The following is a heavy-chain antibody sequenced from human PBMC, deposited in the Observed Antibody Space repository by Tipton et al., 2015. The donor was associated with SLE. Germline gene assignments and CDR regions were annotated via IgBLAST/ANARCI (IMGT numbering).Heavy chain of an antibody. J-gene: IGHJ2*01. V-gene: IGHV4-4*02. CDR3: ARDRGGEFWSGYLSLDY. CDR2: IYHTEST. D-gene: IGHD3-3*01. Sequence: TLSLTCAVSGGSISTSNWWNWVRQAPGKGLEWIGEIYHTESTNYNPSFNSRVAIYLDKSKNQFSLTLSSVTAADTAVYYCARDRGGEFWSGYLSLDYWGRGTLVTVSS. CDR1: GGSISTSNW.